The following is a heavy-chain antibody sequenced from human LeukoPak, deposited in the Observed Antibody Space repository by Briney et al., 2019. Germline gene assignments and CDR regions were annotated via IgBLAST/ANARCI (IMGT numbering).Heavy chain of an antibody. J-gene: IGHJ6*03. CDR1: GFTFSSYW. D-gene: IGHD1-7*01. CDR3: AREVSHRTYHYSSYMDV. V-gene: IGHV3-66*02. Sequence: GGSLRLSCAASGFTFSSYWMSWVRQAPGEGREWVSVIYSGGTTYYLDSVKGRFTISRDTSKNTLYLQINSLRPEDTDVYYCAREVSHRTYHYSSYMDVWGKGTTVTVSS. CDR2: IYSGGTT.